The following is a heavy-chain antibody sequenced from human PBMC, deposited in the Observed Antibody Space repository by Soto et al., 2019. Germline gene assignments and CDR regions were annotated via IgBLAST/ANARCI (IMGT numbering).Heavy chain of an antibody. CDR3: AGAGIAARRFFDY. Sequence: GGSLRLSCAASGFTFSSYSMNWVRQAPGKGLEWVSYISSSSSTIYYADSVKGRFTISRDNAKNSLYLQMNSLRAEDTAVYYCAGAGIAARRFFDYWGQGTLVTVSS. CDR1: GFTFSSYS. CDR2: ISSSSSTI. J-gene: IGHJ4*02. D-gene: IGHD6-6*01. V-gene: IGHV3-48*01.